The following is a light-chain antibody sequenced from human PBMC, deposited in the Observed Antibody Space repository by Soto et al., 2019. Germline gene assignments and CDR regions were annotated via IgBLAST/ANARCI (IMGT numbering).Light chain of an antibody. CDR3: MQTRQMPRT. V-gene: IGKV2-28*01. CDR1: ESLMXXNXXXX. CDR2: LGS. Sequence: DIVMTQSPLSLPVTPGEPASISCRSSESLMXXNXXXXVDWYLKKPGQPPQLLIYLGSNRASGVPERFSGSXXGXXXXXXXXXXXXEXVGVYYCMQTRQMPRTFGGGTTVAIK. J-gene: IGKJ4*01.